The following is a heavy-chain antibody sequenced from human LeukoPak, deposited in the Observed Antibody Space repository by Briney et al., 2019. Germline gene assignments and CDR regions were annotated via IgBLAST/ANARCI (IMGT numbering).Heavy chain of an antibody. D-gene: IGHD5-24*01. J-gene: IGHJ4*02. CDR2: IYHIGRT. CDR1: GYSISRGYY. CDR3: PRLYLPATRFDY. V-gene: IGHV4-38-2*02. Sequence: PSETLSLTCTVSGYSISRGYYWGWIRQPPGKGLECIGSIYHIGRTFYNRSLNSRRTIAVDTSKNQFSLKPTSDTATATAVYYCPRLYLPATRFDYWGQGTLVTVSS.